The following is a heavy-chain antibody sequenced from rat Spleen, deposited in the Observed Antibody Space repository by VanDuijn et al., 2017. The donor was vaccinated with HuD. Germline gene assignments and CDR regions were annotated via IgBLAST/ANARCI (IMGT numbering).Heavy chain of an antibody. CDR1: GFTFSIYG. V-gene: IGHV5-27*01. Sequence: EVQLVDHGGGLVQPGRSLKLSCAPSGFTFSIYGMAWVRQAPTKGLEWVATISTSGVSTYYRDSVKGRFTIFRDDSKSTLYLQMDSLTSEDTATYFCATGPRILRIDWFAYWGQGTLVTVSS. CDR3: ATGPRILRIDWFAY. CDR2: ISTSGVST. J-gene: IGHJ3*01. D-gene: IGHD1-6*01.